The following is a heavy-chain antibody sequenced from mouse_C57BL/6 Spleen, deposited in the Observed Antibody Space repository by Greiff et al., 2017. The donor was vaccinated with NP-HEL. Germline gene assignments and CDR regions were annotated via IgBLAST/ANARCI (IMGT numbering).Heavy chain of an antibody. V-gene: IGHV1-55*01. CDR3: ARVRAGDYDIAY. Sequence: QVQLQQPGAELVKPGASVKMSCKASGYTFTSYWITWVKQRPGQGLEWIGDIYPGSGSTNYNEKFKSKATLTVDTSSSTAYMQLSRLTSEDSAVYFCARVRAGDYDIAYWGQGTLVTVSA. CDR1: GYTFTSYW. CDR2: IYPGSGST. D-gene: IGHD2-4*01. J-gene: IGHJ3*01.